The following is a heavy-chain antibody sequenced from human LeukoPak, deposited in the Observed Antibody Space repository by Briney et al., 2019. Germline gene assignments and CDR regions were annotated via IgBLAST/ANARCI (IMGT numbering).Heavy chain of an antibody. D-gene: IGHD3-22*01. CDR3: ARETPYYGSSGPIDY. Sequence: SETLSLTCTVSGGSISSYYWSWIRQPPGKGLEWIGYIYYSGSTNYNPSLKSRVTISVDTSKNQFSLKLSSVTAADTAVYYCARETPYYGSSGPIDYWGQGTLVTVSS. CDR2: IYYSGST. J-gene: IGHJ4*02. V-gene: IGHV4-59*01. CDR1: GGSISSYY.